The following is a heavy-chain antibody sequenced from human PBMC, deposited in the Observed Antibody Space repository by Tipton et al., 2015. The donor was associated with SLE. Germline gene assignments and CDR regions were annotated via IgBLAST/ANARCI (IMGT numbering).Heavy chain of an antibody. D-gene: IGHD3-3*01. V-gene: IGHV5-51*03. J-gene: IGHJ4*02. CDR3: TSSYYISRFDF. Sequence: QSGPEVKKPGESLKISCETSGYSFPTHWIGWVRQMPGKGLEWMGFIYPSDFDTRYSPSFQGQVTISVDRSINTAYLQWNSLKASDTAMYFCTSSYYISRFDFWGQGTLVTVSS. CDR2: IYPSDFDT. CDR1: GYSFPTHW.